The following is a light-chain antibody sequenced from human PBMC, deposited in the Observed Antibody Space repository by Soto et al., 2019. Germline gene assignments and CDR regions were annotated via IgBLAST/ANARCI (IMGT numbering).Light chain of an antibody. J-gene: IGKJ5*01. V-gene: IGKV3-15*01. Sequence: EIVMTQSPATLSVSPGGRATLSCRASQSIGDTLAWYQQKPGQAPRLLIYGASSRVTGFPARFSGGGSGTEFTLTISGLQSEDSAVYYCQQYKSWPPITFGQGTRLEIK. CDR1: QSIGDT. CDR3: QQYKSWPPIT. CDR2: GAS.